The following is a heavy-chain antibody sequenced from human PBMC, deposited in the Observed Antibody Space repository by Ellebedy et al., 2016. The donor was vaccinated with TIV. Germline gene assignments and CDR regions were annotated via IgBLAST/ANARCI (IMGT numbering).Heavy chain of an antibody. CDR3: AKGFVQPLTGAFDI. D-gene: IGHD1-14*01. V-gene: IGHV3-9*01. Sequence: GGSLRLXCAAPGFDFPDYAMNWVRQAPGKGLEWVSGISWNSADIRYADSVKGRFSISRDNAKKSVYLQMSTLRPDDTAFYFFAKGFVQPLTGAFDIWGQGAMVTVSS. J-gene: IGHJ3*02. CDR1: GFDFPDYA. CDR2: ISWNSADI.